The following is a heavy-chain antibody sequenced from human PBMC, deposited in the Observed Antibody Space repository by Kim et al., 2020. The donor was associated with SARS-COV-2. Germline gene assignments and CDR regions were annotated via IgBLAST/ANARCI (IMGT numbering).Heavy chain of an antibody. V-gene: IGHV1-2*02. CDR2: INPNSGCT. CDR1: GYTFTGYY. Sequence: ASVKVSCKASGYTFTGYYIHWVRQAPGQGLEWMGWINPNSGCTNYAQKFQGRVTMTRDTSISTAYMELSRLRSDDTAGYYCPTEWMGFGMDVWGQGTTVT. D-gene: IGHD6-19*01. J-gene: IGHJ6*02. CDR3: PTEWMGFGMDV.